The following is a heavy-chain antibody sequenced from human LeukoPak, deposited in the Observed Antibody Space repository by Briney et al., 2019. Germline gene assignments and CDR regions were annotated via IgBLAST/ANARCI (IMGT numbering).Heavy chain of an antibody. CDR2: ISGNGGT. J-gene: IGHJ4*02. CDR3: AKDLPRSKSFDY. CDR1: GFSFSNYL. Sequence: GGSLRLSCAVSGFSFSNYLMSWVRHAPGKGLEWVSAISGNGGTYYADSVKGRFTISRDNSKNTLYLQMSSLRGEDTAVYYCAKDLPRSKSFDYWGQGTLVTVSS. V-gene: IGHV3-23*01.